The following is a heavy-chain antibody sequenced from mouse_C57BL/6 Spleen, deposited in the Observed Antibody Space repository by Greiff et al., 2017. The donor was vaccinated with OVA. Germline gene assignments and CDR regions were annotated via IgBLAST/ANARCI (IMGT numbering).Heavy chain of an antibody. V-gene: IGHV1-54*01. Sequence: QVQLQQSGAELVRPGTSVKVSCKASGYAFTNYLIEWVKQRPGQGLEWIGVINPGSGGTNYTEKFKGKATLTADKSSSTAYMQLSSLTSEDAAVYFGARSSYYFDYWGQGTTLTVSS. CDR2: INPGSGGT. CDR3: ARSSYYFDY. J-gene: IGHJ2*01. CDR1: GYAFTNYL.